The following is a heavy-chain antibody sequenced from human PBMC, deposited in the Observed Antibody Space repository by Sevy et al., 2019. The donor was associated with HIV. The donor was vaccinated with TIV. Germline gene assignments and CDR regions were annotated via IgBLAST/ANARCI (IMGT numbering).Heavy chain of an antibody. CDR1: GGSFSGYY. CDR2: INHSGST. CDR3: ARGRGYYDYVWGSYRYSPGDWFDP. V-gene: IGHV4-34*01. Sequence: SETLSLTCAVYGGSFSGYYWSWIRQPPGKGLEWIGEINHSGSTNYNPSLKSRVTISVDTSKNQFSLKLSPVTAADTAVYYCARGRGYYDYVWGSYRYSPGDWFDPWGQGTLVTVSS. J-gene: IGHJ5*02. D-gene: IGHD3-16*02.